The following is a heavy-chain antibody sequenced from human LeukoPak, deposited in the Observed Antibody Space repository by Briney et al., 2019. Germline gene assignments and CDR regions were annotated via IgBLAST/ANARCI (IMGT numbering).Heavy chain of an antibody. CDR1: GYTLTELS. J-gene: IGHJ4*02. CDR3: ATSDILTGYTVDY. D-gene: IGHD3-9*01. Sequence: GASVKVSCKVSGYTLTELSMHWVRQAPGKGLEWMGGFDPEDGETIYAQKFQGRVTMTEDTSTDTAYMELSSLRSEDTAVYYRATSDILTGYTVDYWGQGTLVTVSS. V-gene: IGHV1-24*01. CDR2: FDPEDGET.